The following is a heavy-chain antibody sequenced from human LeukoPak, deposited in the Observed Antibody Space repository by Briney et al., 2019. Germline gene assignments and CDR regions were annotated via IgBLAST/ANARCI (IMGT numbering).Heavy chain of an antibody. J-gene: IGHJ6*03. V-gene: IGHV1-2*02. Sequence: GASVKVSCKASGYTFTGYYMHWVRQAPGQGLEWMGWINPNSGGTNYAQKFQGRVTMTRDTSISTAYMELSRLRSDDTAVYYCARWEYSSSTIGGYYYMDVWGKGTTVTVSS. CDR2: INPNSGGT. D-gene: IGHD6-6*01. CDR1: GYTFTGYY. CDR3: ARWEYSSSTIGGYYYMDV.